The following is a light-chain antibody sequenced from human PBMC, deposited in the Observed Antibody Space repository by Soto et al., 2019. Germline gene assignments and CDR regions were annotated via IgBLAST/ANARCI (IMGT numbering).Light chain of an antibody. CDR3: SSYTSSSTVV. J-gene: IGLJ2*01. CDR2: DVS. Sequence: QSALTQPASVSGSPGQSISISCTGSSSDVGGYNYVSWYQHHPGKAPKLMIYDVSNRPSGVSNRFSGSRSGNTASLTISGLQAEDEADYYCSSYTSSSTVVFGGGTQRPS. V-gene: IGLV2-14*03. CDR1: SSDVGGYNY.